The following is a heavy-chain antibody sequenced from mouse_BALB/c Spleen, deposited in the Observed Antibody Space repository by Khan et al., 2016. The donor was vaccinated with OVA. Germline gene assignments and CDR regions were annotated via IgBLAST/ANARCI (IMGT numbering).Heavy chain of an antibody. D-gene: IGHD2-2*01. CDR1: GYTFSSYW. Sequence: QVQLQQSGGDLMKPGASVKISCKATGYTFSSYWIEWVKQRPGHGLEWIGQIFPGSVSTTYNEKFKGKAKFTADTSSNTAYMQLSSLTSEDSAVYDCARGGYGGFAYWGQGTLVTVSA. J-gene: IGHJ3*01. CDR3: ARGGYGGFAY. CDR2: IFPGSVST. V-gene: IGHV1-9*01.